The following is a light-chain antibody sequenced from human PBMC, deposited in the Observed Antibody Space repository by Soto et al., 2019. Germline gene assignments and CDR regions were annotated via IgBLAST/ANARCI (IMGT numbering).Light chain of an antibody. Sequence: RVVTQFRATLSLSPGERATLSCRASQSVISYLAWYQQKPGQAPRLLIHGAITRATGLPARFSGAGSGTEFTLTIISLQSEDVGVYFCQLYDEWPITFGQGTRLEIK. CDR3: QLYDEWPIT. CDR1: QSVISY. J-gene: IGKJ5*01. CDR2: GAI. V-gene: IGKV3-15*01.